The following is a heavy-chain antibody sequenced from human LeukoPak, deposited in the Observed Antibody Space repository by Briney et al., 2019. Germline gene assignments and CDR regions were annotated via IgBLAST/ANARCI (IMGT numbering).Heavy chain of an antibody. Sequence: PSETLSLICAVYGGSLSNYYWIWIRQPPGKGLEWIGEINHSGRTHYNPSLKSRVTISIDTSKNQFSLKLSSVTAADTAVYYCAIEAIVGAPRGDYWGQGTLVTVSS. CDR2: INHSGRT. CDR3: AIEAIVGAPRGDY. D-gene: IGHD1-26*01. V-gene: IGHV4-34*01. CDR1: GGSLSNYY. J-gene: IGHJ4*02.